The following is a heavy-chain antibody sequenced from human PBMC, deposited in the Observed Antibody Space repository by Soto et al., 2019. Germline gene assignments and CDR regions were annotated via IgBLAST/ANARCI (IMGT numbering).Heavy chain of an antibody. CDR2: IYYSGST. CDR1: GGSISSYY. V-gene: IGHV4-59*01. J-gene: IGHJ5*02. CDR3: ARDRQQLVFENWFDP. Sequence: SETLSLTCTVSGGSISSYYWSWIRQPPGKGLEWIGYIYYSGSTNYNPSLQSRVTISVDTSKNQFSLKLSSVTAADTAVYYCARDRQQLVFENWFDPWGQGTLGTVSS. D-gene: IGHD6-13*01.